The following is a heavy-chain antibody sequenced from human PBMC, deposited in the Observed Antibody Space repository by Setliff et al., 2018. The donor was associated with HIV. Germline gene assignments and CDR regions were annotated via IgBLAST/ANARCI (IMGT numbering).Heavy chain of an antibody. CDR2: IYTSGST. Sequence: SETLSLTCTVSGGSISSGSYYWNWIRQPAGKGLEWIGRIYTSGSTNYNPSLKSRVTISVDTSKNQFSLKLSSVTAADTAVYYCARQSDFWSGYYDGAFDIWGQGTMVTVSS. D-gene: IGHD3-3*01. J-gene: IGHJ3*02. V-gene: IGHV4-61*02. CDR1: GGSISSGSYY. CDR3: ARQSDFWSGYYDGAFDI.